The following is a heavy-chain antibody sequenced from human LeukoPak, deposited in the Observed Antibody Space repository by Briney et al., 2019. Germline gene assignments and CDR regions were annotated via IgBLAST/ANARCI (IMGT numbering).Heavy chain of an antibody. D-gene: IGHD3-16*02. CDR3: ARGLTYDYVWGSYRLKTYYYYMDV. V-gene: IGHV4-34*01. Sequence: PSETLSLTCAVYGGSFSGYYWSWIRQPPGKGLEWIGEMNHSGSTNYNPSLKSRVTISVDTSKNQFSLKLSSVTAADTAVYYCARGLTYDYVWGSYRLKTYYYYMDVWGKGTTVTVSS. CDR1: GGSFSGYY. J-gene: IGHJ6*03. CDR2: MNHSGST.